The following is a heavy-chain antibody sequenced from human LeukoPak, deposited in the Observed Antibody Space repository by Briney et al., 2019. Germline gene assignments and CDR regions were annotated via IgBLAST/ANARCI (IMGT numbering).Heavy chain of an antibody. D-gene: IGHD6-6*01. J-gene: IGHJ6*03. CDR2: ISYDGSNK. CDR3: AKSRRPGYYYYMDV. CDR1: GFTFSSYG. Sequence: PGRSLRLSCAASGFTFSSYGMHWVRQAPGKGLEWVAVISYDGSNKYYADSVKGRFTISRDNSKNTLYLQMNSLRAEDTAVYYCAKSRRPGYYYYMDVWGKGTTVTVSS. V-gene: IGHV3-30*18.